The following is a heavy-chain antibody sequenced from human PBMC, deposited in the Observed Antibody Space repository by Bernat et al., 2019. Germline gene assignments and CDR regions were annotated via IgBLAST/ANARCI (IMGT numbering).Heavy chain of an antibody. D-gene: IGHD5-18*01. CDR1: GFTFSNYW. V-gene: IGHV3-74*01. J-gene: IGHJ5*02. CDR3: AREGSDTPYNWFDP. CDR2: ISSDGSTT. Sequence: EVQLVESGGGFVQPGGSLRLSCAASGFTFSNYWMHWVRQAPGKGLVWVSRISSDGSTTSYADSVKGRFTISRDNAKNTLFLQMNSLSAEDTAVYFCAREGSDTPYNWFDPWGQGPLVTVSS.